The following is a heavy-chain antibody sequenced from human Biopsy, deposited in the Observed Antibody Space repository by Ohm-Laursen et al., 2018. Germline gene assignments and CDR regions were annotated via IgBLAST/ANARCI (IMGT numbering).Heavy chain of an antibody. J-gene: IGHJ4*02. D-gene: IGHD2-8*01. Sequence: SSVKVSCKASGYTFTGYYLHWVRQAPGQGLEWLGYINCKTGATNYAQKFQGTVTMTRDTSISTAYLALGSLRSADTAIYYCARDPLNGHKHFDYWGQGSLVTVSS. V-gene: IGHV1-2*02. CDR3: ARDPLNGHKHFDY. CDR2: INCKTGAT. CDR1: GYTFTGYY.